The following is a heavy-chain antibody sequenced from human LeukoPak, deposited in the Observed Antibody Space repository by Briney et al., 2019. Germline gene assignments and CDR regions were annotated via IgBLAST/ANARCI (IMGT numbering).Heavy chain of an antibody. CDR1: GYTFTSYG. D-gene: IGHD4-11*01. CDR2: ISAYNGNT. V-gene: IGHV1-18*01. Sequence: AASVKVSCKATGYTFTSYGISWVRQAPGQGLEWMGWISAYNGNTNYAQKLQGRVTMTTDTSTSTAYMELRSLRSDDTAVYYCARDWYGVTTDYWGQGTLVTVSS. CDR3: ARDWYGVTTDY. J-gene: IGHJ4*02.